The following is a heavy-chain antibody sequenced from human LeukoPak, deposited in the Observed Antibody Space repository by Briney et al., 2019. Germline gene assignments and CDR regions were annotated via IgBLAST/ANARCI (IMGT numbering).Heavy chain of an antibody. D-gene: IGHD3-16*01. V-gene: IGHV3-43*01. CDR1: GFTFDDYT. J-gene: IGHJ4*02. CDR3: ARLGATGDY. CDR2: ISWDGGIT. Sequence: GGSLRLSCAASGFTFDDYTMHWVRQAPGKGLEWVSLISWDGGITYYADSVKGRFTISRDNYKKSLYLQMNSLRTEDTALYFCARLGATGDYWGQGTLVTVSS.